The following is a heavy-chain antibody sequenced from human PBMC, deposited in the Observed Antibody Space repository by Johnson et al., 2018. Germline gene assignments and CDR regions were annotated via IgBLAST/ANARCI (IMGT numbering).Heavy chain of an antibody. CDR2: INQSGSIM. CDR3: ARAHWTTGNAMDV. D-gene: IGHD1-1*01. V-gene: IGHV3-11*01. J-gene: IGHJ6*02. Sequence: QVQLVQSGGGLVKXGGSXRLXCTASGFGFSGTWMDWVRQAPGKGVEWISYINQSGSIMYYADSVKGRFTISRDNAKNSLYLQMNSRRAEDTAVYYCARAHWTTGNAMDVWGQGTTVTVSS. CDR1: GFGFSGTW.